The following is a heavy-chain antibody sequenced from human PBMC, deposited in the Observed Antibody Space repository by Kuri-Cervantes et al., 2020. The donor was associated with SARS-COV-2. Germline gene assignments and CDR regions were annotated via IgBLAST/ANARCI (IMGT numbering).Heavy chain of an antibody. CDR1: GFLFSASA. CDR2: IRYDGSNK. Sequence: GGSLRLSCEVSGFLFSASAIHWVRQAPGKGLEWVAFIRYDGSNKYYADSVKGRFTISRDNSKNTLYLQMNSLRAEDTAVYYCARDGAGFGDFDYWGQGTLVTVSS. V-gene: IGHV3-30*02. CDR3: ARDGAGFGDFDY. J-gene: IGHJ4*02. D-gene: IGHD3-16*01.